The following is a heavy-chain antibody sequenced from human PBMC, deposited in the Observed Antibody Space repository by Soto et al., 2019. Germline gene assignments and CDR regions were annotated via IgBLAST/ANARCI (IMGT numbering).Heavy chain of an antibody. D-gene: IGHD3-10*01. CDR3: ARHVKEDLYRSGFRDY. CDR1: GGSISSYY. Sequence: SETLSLTCTVSGGSISSYYWSWIRQPPGKGLEWIGYIYYSGSTNYNPSLKSRVTISVDTSKNQFSLKLSSVTAADTAVYYCARHVKEDLYRSGFRDYWGQGTLVTVSS. J-gene: IGHJ4*02. CDR2: IYYSGST. V-gene: IGHV4-59*08.